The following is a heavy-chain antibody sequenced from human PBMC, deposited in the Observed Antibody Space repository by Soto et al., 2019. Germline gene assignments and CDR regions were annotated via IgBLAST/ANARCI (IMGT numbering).Heavy chain of an antibody. D-gene: IGHD3-10*01. V-gene: IGHV1-18*01. Sequence: QVQLVQSGAEVKKPGASVKVSCKASGYTFTSYGISWVRQAPGQGLEWMGWISTYNGNTKYAQKLQGRVTMTTDTSTSTASMELMSLRADDTPVFYFACEMVRGEGSDYWVQGTLVAVSS. CDR3: ACEMVRGEGSDY. CDR2: ISTYNGNT. J-gene: IGHJ4*02. CDR1: GYTFTSYG.